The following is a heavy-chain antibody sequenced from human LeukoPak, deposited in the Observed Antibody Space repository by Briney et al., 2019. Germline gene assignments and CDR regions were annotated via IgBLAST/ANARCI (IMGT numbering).Heavy chain of an antibody. V-gene: IGHV4-4*07. CDR3: ARDFYADNGHSPFDS. Sequence: SETLSLTCTVSGVSISNYYWNWVRHSAGKGSEWIGRVYASGSTNYNPSLKSRVTMSMDKSKNQFSLRLTSVTAADTAVYYCARDFYADNGHSPFDSWGLGALVTVSS. CDR2: VYASGST. CDR1: GVSISNYY. D-gene: IGHD2/OR15-2a*01. J-gene: IGHJ5*01.